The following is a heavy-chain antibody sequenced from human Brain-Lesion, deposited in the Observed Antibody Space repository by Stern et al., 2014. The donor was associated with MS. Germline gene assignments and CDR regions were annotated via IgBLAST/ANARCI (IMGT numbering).Heavy chain of an antibody. CDR3: ARGRVVPGFQYYATDV. V-gene: IGHV4-61*02. J-gene: IGHJ6*02. CDR2: IFNSGSP. D-gene: IGHD2-2*01. Sequence: VQLVESGPGLVKPSQTLSLSCTVSGGSISSGGYYWSWIRQPAGKGLEWIGRIFNSGSPRYTPPHKSRVTIAIDPPKNQFSLRLTSMTAADTAVYYCARGRVVPGFQYYATDVWGQGTTVIVSS. CDR1: GGSISSGGYY.